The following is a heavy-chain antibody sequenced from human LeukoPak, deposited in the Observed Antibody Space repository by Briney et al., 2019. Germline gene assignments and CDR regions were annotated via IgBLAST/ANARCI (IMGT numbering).Heavy chain of an antibody. CDR1: GFTFSSYS. J-gene: IGHJ4*02. CDR3: ARDGGLTGYYRRPRMDYYFDY. D-gene: IGHD3-9*01. Sequence: GGSLRLSCAASGFTFSSYSMNWVRQAPGKGLEWVSSISSSSSYIYYADSVKGRFTISRDNAKNSLYLQINSLRAEDTAVYYCARDGGLTGYYRRPRMDYYFDYWGQGTLVTVSS. V-gene: IGHV3-21*01. CDR2: ISSSSSYI.